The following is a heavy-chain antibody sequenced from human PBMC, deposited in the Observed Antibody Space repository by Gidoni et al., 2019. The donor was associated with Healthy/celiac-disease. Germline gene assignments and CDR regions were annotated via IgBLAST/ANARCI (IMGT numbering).Heavy chain of an antibody. Sequence: EVQLVESGGGLVQPGGSLRLSCAASGFTFSSYWMSWVRQAPGKGLEWVANIKQDGSEKYYVDSVKGRFTISRDNAKNSLYLQMNSLRAEDTAVYYCARDLGIYCSSTSCYPVWFDPWGQGTLVTVSS. CDR3: ARDLGIYCSSTSCYPVWFDP. V-gene: IGHV3-7*01. CDR2: IKQDGSEK. D-gene: IGHD2-2*01. CDR1: GFTFSSYW. J-gene: IGHJ5*02.